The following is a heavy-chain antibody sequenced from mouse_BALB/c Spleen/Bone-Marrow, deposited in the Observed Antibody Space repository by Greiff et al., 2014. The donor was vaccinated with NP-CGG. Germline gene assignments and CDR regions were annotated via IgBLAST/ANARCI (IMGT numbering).Heavy chain of an antibody. V-gene: IGHV1S81*02. D-gene: IGHD1-1*01. CDR3: ARKYYGSSYVWYFDV. Sequence: VHLVESGAELVKPGASVKLSCKASGYTFTSYWMQWVKQRPGQGLEWIGEINPSNGRINYNEKFKSKATLTVDKSSSTAYMQLSSLTSEDSAVYYCARKYYGSSYVWYFDVWGAGTTVSVSS. CDR1: GYTFTSYW. CDR2: INPSNGRI. J-gene: IGHJ1*01.